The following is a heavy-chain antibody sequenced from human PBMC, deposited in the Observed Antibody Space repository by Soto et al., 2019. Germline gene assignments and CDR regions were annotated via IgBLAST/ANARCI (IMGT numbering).Heavy chain of an antibody. CDR2: INAGNGNT. J-gene: IGHJ4*02. D-gene: IGHD2-15*01. CDR3: ARGPGGPNGPGDY. Sequence: QVQLVQSGAEVKKPGASVKVSCKASGYTFTSYAMHWVRQAPGQRLEWMGWINAGNGNTKYSQKFQGRVTITRDTSASTAYMERSSLRSEDTGVYYCARGPGGPNGPGDYWGQGTRFTVSP. CDR1: GYTFTSYA. V-gene: IGHV1-3*01.